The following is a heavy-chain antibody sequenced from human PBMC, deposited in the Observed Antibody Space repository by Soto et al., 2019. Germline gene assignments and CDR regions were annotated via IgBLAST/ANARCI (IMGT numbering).Heavy chain of an antibody. Sequence: LRLSCAASGFTFSSYGMSWIRQAPGKGLEWVSVIYSGGSTYYADSVKGRFTISRDTSKNMLYLQMNSLRTEDMAVYYCARDAVYSDILTGSPRGHGMDVWGQGTTVTVSS. CDR1: GFTFSSYG. J-gene: IGHJ6*02. CDR2: IYSGGST. CDR3: ARDAVYSDILTGSPRGHGMDV. D-gene: IGHD3-9*01. V-gene: IGHV3-53*01.